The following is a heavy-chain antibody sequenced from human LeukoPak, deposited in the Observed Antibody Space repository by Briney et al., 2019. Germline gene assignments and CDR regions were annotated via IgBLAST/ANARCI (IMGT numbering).Heavy chain of an antibody. CDR3: ATDVGVGATTAYFQH. J-gene: IGHJ1*01. CDR2: MNPNSGNT. D-gene: IGHD1-26*01. CDR1: GYTFTSYD. Sequence: GASVKVSCKASGYTFTSYDINWVRQATGQGLEWMGWMNPNSGNTGYAQKFQGRVTMTRNTSISTAYMELSSLRSEDTAVYYCATDVGVGATTAYFQHWGQGTPVTVSS. V-gene: IGHV1-8*01.